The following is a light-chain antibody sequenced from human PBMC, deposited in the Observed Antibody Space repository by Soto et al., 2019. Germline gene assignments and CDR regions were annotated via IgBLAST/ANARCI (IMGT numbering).Light chain of an antibody. J-gene: IGKJ1*01. CDR2: AAS. CDR1: QDISNY. Sequence: DIQMTQSPSSLSASVGDRVTITCRAAQDISNYLAWYQQEPGKVPKLLIYAASTLQSGVPSRFRGSGSGTDFTLTISSLQPEDVATYYCQKYNSAPTWTFGQGTKVEIK. CDR3: QKYNSAPTWT. V-gene: IGKV1-27*01.